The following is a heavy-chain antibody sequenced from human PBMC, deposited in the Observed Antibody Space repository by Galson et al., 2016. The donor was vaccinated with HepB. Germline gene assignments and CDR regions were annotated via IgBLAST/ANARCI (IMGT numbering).Heavy chain of an antibody. CDR2: IKSKTDGGTT. CDR3: TTLTDIGWIRGY. Sequence: SLRLSCAASGFTFSNAWMTWVRQAPGKGLEWVGRIKSKTDGGTTDYAAPVKGRFTISRDDSKNTLYVDMNSLNTEDTAGYYCTTLTDIGWIRGYWGQGTLVTVSS. CDR1: GFTFSNAW. J-gene: IGHJ4*02. V-gene: IGHV3-15*01. D-gene: IGHD3-10*01.